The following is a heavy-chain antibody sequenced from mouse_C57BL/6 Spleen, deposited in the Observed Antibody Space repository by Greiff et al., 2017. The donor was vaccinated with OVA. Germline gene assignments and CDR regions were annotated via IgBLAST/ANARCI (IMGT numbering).Heavy chain of an antibody. D-gene: IGHD1-1*01. Sequence: QVQLQQSGAELVKPGASVKLSCKASGYTFTEYTIHWVKQRSGQGLEWIGWFYPGSGSIKYNEKFKDKATLTADKSSSTVYMELSRLTSEDSAVYFCARHEDGLHYGSSYVNWYFDVWGTGTTVTVSS. J-gene: IGHJ1*03. V-gene: IGHV1-62-2*01. CDR3: ARHEDGLHYGSSYVNWYFDV. CDR2: FYPGSGSI. CDR1: GYTFTEYT.